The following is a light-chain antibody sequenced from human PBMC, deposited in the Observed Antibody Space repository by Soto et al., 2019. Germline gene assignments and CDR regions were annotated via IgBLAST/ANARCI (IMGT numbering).Light chain of an antibody. CDR1: QSVSSSY. J-gene: IGKJ1*01. CDR2: AAS. V-gene: IGKV3-20*01. CDR3: QQYGSSRWT. Sequence: EVVLTQSPGTLSLSPGERTTLSCRASQSVSSSYLAWYQQKPGQAPRLLIYAASSRATGIPDRFSGSGSGTDFTLTISRLEPEDFAVYYCQQYGSSRWTFSQGTKVEIK.